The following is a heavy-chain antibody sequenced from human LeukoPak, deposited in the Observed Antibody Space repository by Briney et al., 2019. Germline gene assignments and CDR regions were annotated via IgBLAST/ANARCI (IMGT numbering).Heavy chain of an antibody. CDR3: ARGDGYYDSRSRPDY. J-gene: IGHJ4*02. CDR2: ISAYNGNT. CDR1: GYTFTGYG. D-gene: IGHD3-22*01. V-gene: IGHV1-18*01. Sequence: ASVKVSCKASGYTFTGYGISWVRQAPGQGLEWMGWISAYNGNTNYAQKLQGRVTMTTDTSTSTAYMELRSLRSDDTAVYYCARGDGYYDSRSRPDYWGQGTLVTVSS.